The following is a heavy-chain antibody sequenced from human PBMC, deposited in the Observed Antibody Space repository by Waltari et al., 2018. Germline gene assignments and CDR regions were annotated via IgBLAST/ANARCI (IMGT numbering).Heavy chain of an antibody. D-gene: IGHD3-9*01. V-gene: IGHV1-18*01. CDR3: ARGDDILTGYYKGLDY. J-gene: IGHJ4*02. CDR1: GYTFTSYG. Sequence: QVQLVQSGAEVKKPGASVNVSCKASGYTFTSYGISWVRQAPGQGLEWMGWISAYNGDTKYTQKLQGRVTMSTDTSTTTAYMELRSLRSDDTAVYYCARGDDILTGYYKGLDYWGQGTLVAVSS. CDR2: ISAYNGDT.